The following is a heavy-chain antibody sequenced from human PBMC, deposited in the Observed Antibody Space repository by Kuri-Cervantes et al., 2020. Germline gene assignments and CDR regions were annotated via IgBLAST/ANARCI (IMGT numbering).Heavy chain of an antibody. Sequence: GESLKISCAASGFTFSGSAMHWVRQASGKGLEWVGRIRSKANSYATAYAASVKGRFTISRDDSKNTAYLQMNSLKTEDTAVYYCTTDYSRANYDFWSGMRAFDYFDYWGQGTLVTVSS. CDR1: GFTFSGSA. D-gene: IGHD3-3*01. J-gene: IGHJ4*02. CDR3: TTDYSRANYDFWSGMRAFDYFDY. CDR2: IRSKANSYAT. V-gene: IGHV3-73*01.